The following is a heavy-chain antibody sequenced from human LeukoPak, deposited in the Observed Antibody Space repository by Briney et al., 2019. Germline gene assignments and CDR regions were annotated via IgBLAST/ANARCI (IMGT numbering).Heavy chain of an antibody. Sequence: ASVKVSCKASGYTFTVYYMHWVRQAPGPGLEWMGWINPNSGGTNYAQKFQGRVTMTRDTSISTAYMELSRLRSDDTAVYYCARVGNYGSGSYLLYWGEGTLVTVSS. D-gene: IGHD3-10*01. CDR2: INPNSGGT. CDR1: GYTFTVYY. CDR3: ARVGNYGSGSYLLY. V-gene: IGHV1-2*02. J-gene: IGHJ4*02.